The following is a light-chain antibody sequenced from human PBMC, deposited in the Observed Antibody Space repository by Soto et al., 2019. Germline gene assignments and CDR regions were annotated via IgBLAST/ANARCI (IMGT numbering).Light chain of an antibody. V-gene: IGLV1-40*01. CDR2: GNS. Sequence: QSVLTQPPSGSGAPGQRVTISCTGSSSNIGAGYDVHWYQQLPGTAPKLLIYGNSNRPSGVPDRFSGSKSGTSASLAITGLQAEDEADYYCQSYYSRLSGSVVFGGGTKLTVL. CDR3: QSYYSRLSGSVV. J-gene: IGLJ2*01. CDR1: SSNIGAGYD.